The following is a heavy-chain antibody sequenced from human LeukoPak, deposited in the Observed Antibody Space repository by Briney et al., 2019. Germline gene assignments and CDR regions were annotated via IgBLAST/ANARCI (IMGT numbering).Heavy chain of an antibody. Sequence: SETLSLTCAVYGGSFSGYYWSWIRQPPGKGLEWIGYIYYSGSTNYNPSLKSRVTISVDTSKNQFSLKLSSVTAADTAVYYCARSGAVPVFDYWGQGTLVTVSS. J-gene: IGHJ4*02. CDR2: IYYSGST. D-gene: IGHD3-10*01. CDR3: ARSGAVPVFDY. V-gene: IGHV4-59*01. CDR1: GGSFSGYY.